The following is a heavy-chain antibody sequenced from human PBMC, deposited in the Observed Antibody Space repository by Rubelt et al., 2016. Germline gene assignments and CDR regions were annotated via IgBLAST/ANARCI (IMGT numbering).Heavy chain of an antibody. J-gene: IGHJ4*02. V-gene: IGHV1-46*01. D-gene: IGHD3-22*01. CDR3: ARDAGYYYDSSGYFY. Sequence: GLEWMGIINPSGGSTTYAQKFQGRVTITADKSTSTAYMELSSLRSEDTAVYYCARDAGYYYDSSGYFYWGQGTLVTVSS. CDR2: INPSGGST.